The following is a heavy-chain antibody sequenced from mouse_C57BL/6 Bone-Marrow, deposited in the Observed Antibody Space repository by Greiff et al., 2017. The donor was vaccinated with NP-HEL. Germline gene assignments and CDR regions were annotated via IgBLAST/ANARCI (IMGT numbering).Heavy chain of an antibody. CDR1: GFTFSSYG. CDR2: ISRGGSYT. J-gene: IGHJ3*01. V-gene: IGHV5-6*01. D-gene: IGHD2-4*01. Sequence: EVQLVESGGDLVKPGGSLKLSCAASGFTFSSYGMSWVRQTPDQRLEWVATISRGGSYTYYPDSVKGRFTISRDNAKNTLYLQMSSLKSEDTAMYYCASPYDYDVAWFAYWGQGTLVTVSA. CDR3: ASPYDYDVAWFAY.